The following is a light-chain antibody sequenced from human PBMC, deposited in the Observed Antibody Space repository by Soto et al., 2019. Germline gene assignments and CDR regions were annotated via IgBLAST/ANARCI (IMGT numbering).Light chain of an antibody. V-gene: IGLV2-14*01. J-gene: IGLJ1*01. Sequence: QSALTQPASVSGSPGQSITISCTGTSSDVGGYNYVSWYQQQSGKAPKLMIYEVSNRPSGVSNRFSGSKSGNTASLTISRLQAEDEADYYCSSYTRSRAYVFGIGTKLTVL. CDR2: EVS. CDR3: SSYTRSRAYV. CDR1: SSDVGGYNY.